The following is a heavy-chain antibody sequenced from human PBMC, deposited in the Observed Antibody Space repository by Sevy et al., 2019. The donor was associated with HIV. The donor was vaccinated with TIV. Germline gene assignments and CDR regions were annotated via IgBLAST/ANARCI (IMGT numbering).Heavy chain of an antibody. CDR2: IHFSGFT. CDR3: ARHVDARWFDP. V-gene: IGHV4-59*08. Sequence: SETLSLTCTVSGASISSSYWSWIRQPPGKGLEWVGYIHFSGFTNYNPSLTSRGTISVDTSKNHFSLKLTSVTAADTAVYYCARHVDARWFDPWGQGTLVTVSS. CDR1: GASISSSY. J-gene: IGHJ5*02. D-gene: IGHD2-2*01.